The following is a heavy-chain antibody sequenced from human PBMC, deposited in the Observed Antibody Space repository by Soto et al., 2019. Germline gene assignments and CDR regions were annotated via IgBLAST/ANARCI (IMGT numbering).Heavy chain of an antibody. D-gene: IGHD3-22*01. CDR3: AREQAFTYYYDSSGLT. CDR2: INPSGGST. CDR1: GYTFTSYY. Sequence: ASVKVSCKASGYTFTSYYMHWVRQAPGQGLEWMGIINPSGGSTSYAQKFQGRVTMTRDTSTSTVYMELSSLRSEDTAVYYCAREQAFTYYYDSSGLTWGQGTLVTVSS. J-gene: IGHJ5*02. V-gene: IGHV1-46*01.